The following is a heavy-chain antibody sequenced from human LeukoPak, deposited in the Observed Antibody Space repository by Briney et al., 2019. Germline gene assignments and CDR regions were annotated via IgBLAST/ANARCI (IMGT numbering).Heavy chain of an antibody. CDR1: GFTFSSYG. V-gene: IGHV3-7*01. CDR3: ARHGDYNFDQ. J-gene: IGHJ4*02. D-gene: IGHD4-17*01. CDR2: IKQDGSEK. Sequence: GGSLRLSCAASGFTFSSYGMHWVRQAPGKGLEWVANIKQDGSEKYYVDSVKGRFTISRDNAKNSLYLQMNSLRAEDTAVYYCARHGDYNFDQWGQGTLVTVSS.